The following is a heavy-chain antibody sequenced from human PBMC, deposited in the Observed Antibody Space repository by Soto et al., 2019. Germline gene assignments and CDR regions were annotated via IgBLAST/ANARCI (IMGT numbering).Heavy chain of an antibody. V-gene: IGHV4-30-2*01. D-gene: IGHD2-15*01. CDR1: GTSVTSGDFS. CDR3: ASYLGPTPWFDP. CDR2: MYHTGSS. Sequence: SETLSLTCTVSGTSVTSGDFSWAWIRQAPAKGLEWIGYMYHTGSSYYNPSLKSRITMSVDTSRNQFSLTLTSVTAADTALYYCASYLGPTPWFDPWGQGTLVTVSS. J-gene: IGHJ5*02.